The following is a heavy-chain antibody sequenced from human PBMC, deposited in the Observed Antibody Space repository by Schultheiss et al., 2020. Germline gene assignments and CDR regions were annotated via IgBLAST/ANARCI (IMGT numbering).Heavy chain of an antibody. Sequence: GGSLRLSCAASGFTFSNAWMSWVRQAPGKGLEWVSGINWNGGSTGYADSVKGRFTISRDNSKNTLYLQMNSLRAEDTAVYYCAKPRGQQLFDYWGQGTLVTVSS. J-gene: IGHJ4*02. CDR2: INWNGGST. CDR3: AKPRGQQLFDY. D-gene: IGHD6-13*01. CDR1: GFTFSNAW. V-gene: IGHV3-20*04.